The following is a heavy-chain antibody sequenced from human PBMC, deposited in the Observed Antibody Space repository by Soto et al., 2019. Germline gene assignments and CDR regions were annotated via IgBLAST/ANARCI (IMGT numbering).Heavy chain of an antibody. D-gene: IGHD2-15*01. CDR1: GFTFSSYG. V-gene: IGHV3-33*01. J-gene: IGHJ6*03. CDR3: AREGVVAATSGNYYYYMDV. CDR2: IWYDGSNK. Sequence: GGSLRLSCAASGFTFSSYGMHWVRQAPGKGLEWVAVIWYDGSNKYYADSVKGRFTISRDNSKNTLYLQMNSLRAEDTAVYYCAREGVVAATSGNYYYYMDVWGKGTTVTVSS.